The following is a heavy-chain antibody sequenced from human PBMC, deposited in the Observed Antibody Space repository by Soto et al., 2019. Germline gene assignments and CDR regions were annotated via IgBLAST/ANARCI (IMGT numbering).Heavy chain of an antibody. J-gene: IGHJ6*03. CDR3: ARERYSSSRYSDYSYYMDV. D-gene: IGHD6-13*01. V-gene: IGHV4-34*01. CDR2: INHSGST. Sequence: SETLSLTCAVYGGSFSGYYWSWIRQPPEKGLEWIGEINHSGSTNYNPSLKSRVTISVDTSKSQFSLRLSSVTAADTAVYYCARERYSSSRYSDYSYYMDVWGKGTTVTVS. CDR1: GGSFSGYY.